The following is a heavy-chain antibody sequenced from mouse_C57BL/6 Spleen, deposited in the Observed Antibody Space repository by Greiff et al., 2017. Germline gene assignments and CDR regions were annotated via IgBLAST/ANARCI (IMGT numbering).Heavy chain of an antibody. CDR2: IDPSDSET. D-gene: IGHD1-1*01. CDR3: ARDITTVESTHWYFDV. Sequence: QVQLQQPGAELVRPGSSVKLSCKASGYTFTSYWMHWVKQRPIQGLEWIGNIDPSDSETHYNQKFKDKATLTVDKSSSTAYMQLSSLTSEDSAVYYCARDITTVESTHWYFDVWGTGTTVTVSS. J-gene: IGHJ1*03. CDR1: GYTFTSYW. V-gene: IGHV1-52*01.